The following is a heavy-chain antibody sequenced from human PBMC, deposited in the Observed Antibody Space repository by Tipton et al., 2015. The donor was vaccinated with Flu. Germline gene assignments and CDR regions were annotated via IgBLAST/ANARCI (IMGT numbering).Heavy chain of an antibody. CDR3: VRFAGGS. Sequence: GSLRLSCATSGITLSTFAMSWVRQAPGKGLEWVAHINQDGSEKNYVDSVKGRFTISRDNAKNSLYLQMNSLRADDTALYYCVRFAGGSWGQGTLVTVSS. J-gene: IGHJ5*02. CDR2: INQDGSEK. V-gene: IGHV3-7*01. D-gene: IGHD3-16*01. CDR1: GITLSTFA.